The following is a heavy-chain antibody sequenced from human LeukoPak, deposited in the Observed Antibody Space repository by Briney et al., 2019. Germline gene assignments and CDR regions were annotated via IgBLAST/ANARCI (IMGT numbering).Heavy chain of an antibody. V-gene: IGHV3-30*04. CDR3: ARGGMITFGGVIGDY. CDR2: ISYDGSNK. CDR1: GFTFSSYA. J-gene: IGHJ4*02. D-gene: IGHD3-16*02. Sequence: HPGGSLRLSCAASGFTFSSYAMHWVRQAPGKGLEWVAVISYDGSNKYYADSVKGRFTISRDNSKNTLYLQMNSLRAEDTAVYYCARGGMITFGGVIGDYWGQGTLVTVSS.